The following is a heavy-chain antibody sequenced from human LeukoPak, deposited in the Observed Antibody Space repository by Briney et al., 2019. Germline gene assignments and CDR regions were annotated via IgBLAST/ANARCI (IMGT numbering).Heavy chain of an antibody. CDR1: GFTFRSHW. Sequence: GGSLRLFCAASGFTFRSHWMSWVRQAPGKGLEWVANINQDGSETHYVDSVKGRFTISRDNAWNSLYLQMNSLRAEDTAMYYCARDHVAPGIYFDYWGLGTLVTVSS. CDR3: ARDHVAPGIYFDY. D-gene: IGHD6-13*01. J-gene: IGHJ4*02. CDR2: INQDGSET. V-gene: IGHV3-7*01.